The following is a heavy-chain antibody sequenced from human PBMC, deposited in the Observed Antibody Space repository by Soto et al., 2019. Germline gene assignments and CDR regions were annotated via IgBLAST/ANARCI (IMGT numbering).Heavy chain of an antibody. D-gene: IGHD3-10*01. CDR2: IYYSGST. CDR1: GGSISSYY. CDR3: ARDRWTYYGSGSYYTEYYYGMDV. J-gene: IGHJ6*02. V-gene: IGHV4-59*01. Sequence: PSETLSLTCTVSGGSISSYYWSWIRQPPGKGLEWIGYIYYSGSTNYNPSLKSRVTISVDTSKNQFSLKLSSVTAADTAVYYCARDRWTYYGSGSYYTEYYYGMDVWGQGTTVTVSS.